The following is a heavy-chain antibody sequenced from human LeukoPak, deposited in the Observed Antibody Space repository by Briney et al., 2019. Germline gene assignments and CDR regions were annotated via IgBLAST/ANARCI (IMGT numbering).Heavy chain of an antibody. CDR3: ARADRKIWNPYYYYYMDV. CDR1: GGTFSSYA. CDR2: IIPIFGTA. J-gene: IGHJ6*03. Sequence: SVKVSCKASGGTFSSYAISWVRQAPGQGLEWMGGIIPIFGTANYAQKFQGRVTITTDESTSTAYMELSSLRSEDTAVYYCARADRKIWNPYYYYYMDVWGKGTTVTVSS. V-gene: IGHV1-69*05. D-gene: IGHD1-1*01.